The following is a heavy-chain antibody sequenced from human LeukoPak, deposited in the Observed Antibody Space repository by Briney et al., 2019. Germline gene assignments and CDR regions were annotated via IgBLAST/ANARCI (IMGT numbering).Heavy chain of an antibody. Sequence: GSLRLSCAVSGLSISGNGMHWVRQAPGKGLEWVALIWYDGSKKYYADSVKGRFTISRDNSKTTMYLEMSSLRAEDTAVYYCARDQGTLSITVPGFLDYWGQGTLVTVSS. CDR3: ARDQGTLSITVPGFLDY. V-gene: IGHV3-33*01. D-gene: IGHD6-13*01. J-gene: IGHJ4*02. CDR1: GLSISGNG. CDR2: IWYDGSKK.